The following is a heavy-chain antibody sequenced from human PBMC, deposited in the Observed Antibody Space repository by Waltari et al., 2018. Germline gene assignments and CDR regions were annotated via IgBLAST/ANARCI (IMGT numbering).Heavy chain of an antibody. J-gene: IGHJ4*02. D-gene: IGHD3-10*01. Sequence: QVQLQESGPGLVKPSETLSLTCAVSGYSISSGYYWGWIRQPPGKGLEWIGSIYHSGSTSYNPSLKSRVTISVDTSKNQFSLKLSSVTAADTAVYYCARQELLWFRELLPYYFDYWGQGTLVTVSS. CDR1: GYSISSGYY. CDR2: IYHSGST. V-gene: IGHV4-38-2*01. CDR3: ARQELLWFRELLPYYFDY.